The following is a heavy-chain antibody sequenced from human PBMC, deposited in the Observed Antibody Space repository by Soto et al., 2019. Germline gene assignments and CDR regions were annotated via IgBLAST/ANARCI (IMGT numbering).Heavy chain of an antibody. Sequence: SETLSLTCTVSGVSVNSDDYYWSWIRQPPGKGLEWIGYIYYTGSTTYNPSLKSRVTISLDTSRNHFSLSLSSVTAADTAVFYCAREYSNSPEAFDFCGRGTMVTVYS. D-gene: IGHD6-6*01. V-gene: IGHV4-61*03. CDR1: GVSVNSDDYY. CDR3: AREYSNSPEAFDF. CDR2: IYYTGST. J-gene: IGHJ4*02.